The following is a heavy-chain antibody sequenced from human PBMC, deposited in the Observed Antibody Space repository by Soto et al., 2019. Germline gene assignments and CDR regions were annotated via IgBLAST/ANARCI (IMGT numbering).Heavy chain of an antibody. V-gene: IGHV4-4*02. J-gene: IGHJ4*02. CDR2: TRNSGGA. CDR1: SGSIFSSNW. Sequence: QVQLQESGPGLVKPSGTLSLTCAVSSGSIFSSNWWSWVRQPPGKGLEWIGETRNSGGANYQPSLQSRVTISVDRSKNHFFLELRSVTAADTAVYYCASHLVMAGTPGFDHWGLGTLVTVSS. D-gene: IGHD6-19*01. CDR3: ASHLVMAGTPGFDH.